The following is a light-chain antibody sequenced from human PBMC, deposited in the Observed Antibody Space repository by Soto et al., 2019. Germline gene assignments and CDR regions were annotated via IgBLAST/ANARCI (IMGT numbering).Light chain of an antibody. CDR2: AAS. V-gene: IGKV3-20*01. J-gene: IGKJ1*01. CDR3: QQMGT. CDR1: QNLRSSY. Sequence: EIVLTQSPGTLSLSPGQRATLSCRASQNLRSSYLAWYQQKPGQAPRRLIYAASSRATGIPDRFSGSGAGTDCTLTISRPEPEDFAVYYCQQMGTFGQGTKVEVK.